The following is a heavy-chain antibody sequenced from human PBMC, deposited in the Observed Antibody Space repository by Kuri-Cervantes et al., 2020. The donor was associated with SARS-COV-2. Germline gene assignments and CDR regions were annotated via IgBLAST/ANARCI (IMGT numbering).Heavy chain of an antibody. D-gene: IGHD2-21*01. CDR3: ARVAGEGPIYYYYMDV. Sequence: GESLKISCAASGFTFSSYSMNWVRQAPGKGLEWVSYISSSSSTIYYADSVKGRFTISRDNAKNSLYLQMNSLRGEDTAMYYCARVAGEGPIYYYYMDVWGEGTTVTVSS. J-gene: IGHJ6*03. CDR1: GFTFSSYS. V-gene: IGHV3-48*01. CDR2: ISSSSSTI.